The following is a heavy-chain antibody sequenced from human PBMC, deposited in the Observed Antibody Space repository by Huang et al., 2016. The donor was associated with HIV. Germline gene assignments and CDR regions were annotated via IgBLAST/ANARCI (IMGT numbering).Heavy chain of an antibody. CDR2: ISYDGSNK. Sequence: VQLVESGGGVVKPGRSLRPACAASGFGFSTYGLHWVRQAPGEGLELVAVISYDGSNKYYAHSVKGRFTISRDTSENKVYLQMNSLRHEDTAVYYCAKDGADEEWDIDYWGQGTLVTVSS. D-gene: IGHD1-26*01. CDR1: GFGFSTYG. CDR3: AKDGADEEWDIDY. V-gene: IGHV3-30*18. J-gene: IGHJ4*02.